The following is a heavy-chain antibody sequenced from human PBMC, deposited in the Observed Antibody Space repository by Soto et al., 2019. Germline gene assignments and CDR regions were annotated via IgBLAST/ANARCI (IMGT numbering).Heavy chain of an antibody. CDR1: GFTFSSYG. D-gene: IGHD6-13*01. J-gene: IGHJ6*02. V-gene: IGHV3-33*01. CDR2: IWYDGSNK. Sequence: LRLSCAASGFTFSSYGMHWVRQAPGKGLEWVAVIWYDGSNKYYADSVKGRFTISRDNSKNTLYLQMNSLRAEDTAVYYCARNPGYSSSWLYYYYGMDVWGQGTTVTVSS. CDR3: ARNPGYSSSWLYYYYGMDV.